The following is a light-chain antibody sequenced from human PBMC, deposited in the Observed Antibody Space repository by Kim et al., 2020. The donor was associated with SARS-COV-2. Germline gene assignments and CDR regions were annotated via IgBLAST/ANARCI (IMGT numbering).Light chain of an antibody. CDR3: QSYDSSLSGVV. CDR2: VNS. Sequence: VTISCPGSRSKTGAGYDIHWYRQIRGTAPKLLIYVNSNRPSGVPARFSGAKSGTSASLAITGLQAEDEAEYYCQSYDSSLSGVVFGGGTQLTVL. CDR1: RSKTGAGYD. V-gene: IGLV1-40*01. J-gene: IGLJ2*01.